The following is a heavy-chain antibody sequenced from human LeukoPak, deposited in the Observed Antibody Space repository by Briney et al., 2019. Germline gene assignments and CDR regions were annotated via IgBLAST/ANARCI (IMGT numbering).Heavy chain of an antibody. CDR1: GYTFTGYY. V-gene: IGHV1-2*02. CDR2: INPNSGGT. J-gene: IGHJ4*02. CDR3: ARAWFGESAYTFDY. D-gene: IGHD3-10*01. Sequence: GASVKVSCKASGYTFTGYYMHWVRQAPGQGLEWMGWINPNSGGTNYAQKFQGRVTMTRDTSISTAYMELSRLRSDDTAVYYCARAWFGESAYTFDYWGQGTLVTVSS.